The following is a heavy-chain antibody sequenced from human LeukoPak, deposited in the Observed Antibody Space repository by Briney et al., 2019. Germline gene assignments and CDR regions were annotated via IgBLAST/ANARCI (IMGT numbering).Heavy chain of an antibody. J-gene: IGHJ4*02. V-gene: IGHV5-51*01. D-gene: IGHD1-26*01. CDR1: GYSFTSYW. CDR3: ARGPNIVGATTCYFDY. Sequence: RGESLKISCKGSGYSFTSYWIGWVRQMPGKGLEWMGIIYPGDSDTRYSPSFQGQVTISADKSISAAYLQWSSLKASDTAMYYCARGPNIVGATTCYFDYWGQGTLVTVSS. CDR2: IYPGDSDT.